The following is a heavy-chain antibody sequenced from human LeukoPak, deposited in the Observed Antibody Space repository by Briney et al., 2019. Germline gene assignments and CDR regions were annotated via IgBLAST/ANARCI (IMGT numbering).Heavy chain of an antibody. Sequence: ASVKVSCKASGYTFTGYYMHWVRQAPGQGLEWMRWINPNSGGTNYAQKFQGRVTMTRDTSISTAYMSRLRSDDTAVYYCARDPQDIVVVPAAMWYYYYGMDVWGQGTTVTVSS. CDR1: GYTFTGYY. CDR3: ARDPQDIVVVPAAMWYYYYGMDV. D-gene: IGHD2-2*01. J-gene: IGHJ6*02. V-gene: IGHV1-2*02. CDR2: INPNSGGT.